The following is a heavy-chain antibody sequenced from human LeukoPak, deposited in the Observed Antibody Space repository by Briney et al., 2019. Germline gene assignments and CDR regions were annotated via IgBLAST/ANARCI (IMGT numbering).Heavy chain of an antibody. D-gene: IGHD5-18*01. CDR3: ATTLSTAMGFDY. CDR1: GFTFSSYW. J-gene: IGHJ4*02. Sequence: GGSLRLSCAASGFTFSSYWMHWVRQAPGKGLVWVSRINTDGSSTSHADSVKGRFTISRDNAKNTLYLQMNSLRAEDTAVYYCATTLSTAMGFDYWGQGTLVTVSS. V-gene: IGHV3-74*01. CDR2: INTDGSST.